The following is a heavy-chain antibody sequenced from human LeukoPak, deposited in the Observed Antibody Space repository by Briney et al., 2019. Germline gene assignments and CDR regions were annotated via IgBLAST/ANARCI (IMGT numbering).Heavy chain of an antibody. V-gene: IGHV4-34*01. J-gene: IGHJ5*02. CDR1: GGSFSGYY. CDR3: ARLPLGGDP. Sequence: PSETLSLTCAVYGGSFSGYYWSWIRQPPGKGLEWIGEINHSGSTNYNPSLKSRVTISVGTSKNQFSLKLSSVTAADTAVYYCARLPLGGDPWGQGTLVTVSS. CDR2: INHSGST.